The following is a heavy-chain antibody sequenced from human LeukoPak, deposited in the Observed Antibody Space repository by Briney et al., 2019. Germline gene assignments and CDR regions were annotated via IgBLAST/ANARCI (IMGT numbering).Heavy chain of an antibody. J-gene: IGHJ3*02. V-gene: IGHV4-31*03. Sequence: PPETLSLTCTVSGGSICSGAYYWSWIRQYPGKGLEWIGYIYYSGSTNYNPSLKSRVTMSVDTSTNHFSLKLSSVTAADTAVYYCARSGADILLWFGDAFDIWGQGQWSPSLQ. D-gene: IGHD3-10*01. CDR1: GGSICSGAYY. CDR3: ARSGADILLWFGDAFDI. CDR2: IYYSGST.